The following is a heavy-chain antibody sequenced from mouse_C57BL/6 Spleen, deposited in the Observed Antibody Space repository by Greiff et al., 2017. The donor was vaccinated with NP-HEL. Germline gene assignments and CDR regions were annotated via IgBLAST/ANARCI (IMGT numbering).Heavy chain of an antibody. CDR2: IYPGSGNT. D-gene: IGHD2-4*01. J-gene: IGHJ2*01. CDR1: GYSFTSYY. V-gene: IGHV1-66*01. CDR3: ARSLYDYDGVFDY. Sequence: QVQLQQSGPELVKPGASVKISCKASGYSFTSYYIHWVKQRPGQGLEWIGWIYPGSGNTKYNEKFKGKATLTADTSSSTAYMQLSSLTSEDSAVYYCARSLYDYDGVFDYWGQGTTLTVSS.